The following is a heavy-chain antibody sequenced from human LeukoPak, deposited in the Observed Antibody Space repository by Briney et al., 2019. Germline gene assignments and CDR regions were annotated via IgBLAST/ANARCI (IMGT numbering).Heavy chain of an antibody. CDR1: GGSISTNAYY. D-gene: IGHD3-3*01. J-gene: IGHJ3*02. V-gene: IGHV4-39*07. Sequence: PSETLSLTCTVSGGSISTNAYYCGWIRQPPGKGLEWIASSHYTGSTFYNPSLKSRVSASVAASKNQFSLRLSSVTAADTAVYYCARQFLEWLSDPFDIWGQGTMLIVSS. CDR3: ARQFLEWLSDPFDI. CDR2: SHYTGST.